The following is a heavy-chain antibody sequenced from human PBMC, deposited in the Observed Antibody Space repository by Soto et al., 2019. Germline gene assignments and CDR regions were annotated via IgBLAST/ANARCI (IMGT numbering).Heavy chain of an antibody. Sequence: PGGSLRLSCAASGFTFSGAWMVWVRQTPGKGLEWVGLIKSKVDGGTTHYAAPVEGRFIISRDDSQSALSLQMNSLKVEDTAVYYCVADLPNDIYPFEFWGHGTRVTVSS. D-gene: IGHD3-9*01. CDR1: GFTFSGAW. CDR2: IKSKVDGGTT. V-gene: IGHV3-15*01. J-gene: IGHJ4*01. CDR3: VADLPNDIYPFEF.